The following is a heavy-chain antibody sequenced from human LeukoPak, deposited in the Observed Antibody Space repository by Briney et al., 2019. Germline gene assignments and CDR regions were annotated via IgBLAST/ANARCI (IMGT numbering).Heavy chain of an antibody. CDR3: ARGVTGIYYYYYMDV. D-gene: IGHD3-10*01. V-gene: IGHV1-2*02. J-gene: IGHJ6*03. CDR2: INPNSGDT. CDR1: GYTFTGYY. Sequence: ASVKVSCKASGYTFTGYYIHWVRQAPGQGREWRGWINPNSGDTNYAQKFQGEVTMTRDTSISTAYMELSRLRSDDTAVYYCARGVTGIYYYYYMDVWGKGTTVTVSS.